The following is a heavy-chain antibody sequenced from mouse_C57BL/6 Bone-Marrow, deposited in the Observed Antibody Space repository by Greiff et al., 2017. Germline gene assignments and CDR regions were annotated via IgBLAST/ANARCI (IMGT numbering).Heavy chain of an antibody. D-gene: IGHD1-1*01. Sequence: VQLKQSGGDLVKPGGSLKLSCAASGFTFSSYGMSWVRQTPDKRLEWVATISSGGSYTYYPDSVKGRFTISRDNAKNTLYLQMSSLKSEDTAMYYCARQGITTVVAPYYFDYWGQGTTLTVSS. J-gene: IGHJ2*01. CDR1: GFTFSSYG. V-gene: IGHV5-6*01. CDR2: ISSGGSYT. CDR3: ARQGITTVVAPYYFDY.